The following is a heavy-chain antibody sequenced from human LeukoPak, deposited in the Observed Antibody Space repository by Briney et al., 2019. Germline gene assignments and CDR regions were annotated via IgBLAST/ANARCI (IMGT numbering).Heavy chain of an antibody. Sequence: GEPLQISCKGSGCSSTSYWIGWVRQLPGKGLEWMGIIFPGDSDTRNSPSFKGQVTTSADKSISTAYLQWSSLKASDTAMYYCARHEHSGDDSYYFDYWGQGTLVTVSS. D-gene: IGHD5-12*01. V-gene: IGHV5-51*01. CDR1: GCSSTSYW. J-gene: IGHJ4*02. CDR2: IFPGDSDT. CDR3: ARHEHSGDDSYYFDY.